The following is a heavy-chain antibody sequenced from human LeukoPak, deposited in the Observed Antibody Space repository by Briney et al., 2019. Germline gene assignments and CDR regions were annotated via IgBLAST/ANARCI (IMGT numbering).Heavy chain of an antibody. J-gene: IGHJ3*02. V-gene: IGHV1-24*01. CDR1: GYTLTELS. Sequence: GASVKVSCKVSGYTLTELSMHWVRQAPGKGLEWVGGFDPEDGETIYAQKFQGRVTMTEDTSTDTAYMELSSLRSEDTAVYYCATVSPTMVRGMDAFDIWGQGTMVTVSS. CDR2: FDPEDGET. CDR3: ATVSPTMVRGMDAFDI. D-gene: IGHD3-10*01.